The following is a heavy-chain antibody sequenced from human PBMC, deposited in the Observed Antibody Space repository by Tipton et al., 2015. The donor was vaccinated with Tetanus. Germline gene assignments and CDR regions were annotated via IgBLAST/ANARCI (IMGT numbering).Heavy chain of an antibody. CDR3: AREHRSDGVWNFDF. D-gene: IGHD2-15*01. J-gene: IGHJ4*02. CDR1: GYIFTNYW. V-gene: IGHV5-51*01. Sequence: QLVQSGGEVKKPGESLKISCKGSGYIFTNYWIGWVRQKPGKGLEWMGIIYPGDSDTRYSPSFQGQVTIPVDKSINPAYLQWGSLEGGGNSMFYCAREHRSDGVWNFDFWGQGALVTVAS. CDR2: IYPGDSDT.